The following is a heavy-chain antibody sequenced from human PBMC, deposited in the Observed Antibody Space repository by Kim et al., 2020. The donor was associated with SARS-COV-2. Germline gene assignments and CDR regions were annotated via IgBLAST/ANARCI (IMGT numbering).Heavy chain of an antibody. CDR3: ARSQLSWELPPHYYYYGMDV. Sequence: ASVKVSCKASGYTFTSYAMNWVRQAPGQGLEWMGWINTNTGNPTYAQGFTGRFVFSLDTSVSTAYLQISSLKAEDTAVYYCARSQLSWELPPHYYYYGMDVWGQGTTVTVSS. J-gene: IGHJ6*02. D-gene: IGHD1-26*01. CDR1: GYTFTSYA. CDR2: INTNTGNP. V-gene: IGHV7-4-1*02.